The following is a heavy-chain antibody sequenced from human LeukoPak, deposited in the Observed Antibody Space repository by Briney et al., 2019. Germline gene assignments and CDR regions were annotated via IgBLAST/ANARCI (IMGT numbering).Heavy chain of an antibody. J-gene: IGHJ4*02. CDR2: ISSSGNST. Sequence: GGSLRLSCAASGFTFSDYYMSWIRQAPGKGLEWVSYISSSGNSTYYSDSVWGRFTISRDNAKNSLHLQMNSLRAEDTAVYYCARDGGSSWYFDYWGQGTLATVSS. V-gene: IGHV3-11*04. CDR1: GFTFSDYY. D-gene: IGHD6-13*01. CDR3: ARDGGSSWYFDY.